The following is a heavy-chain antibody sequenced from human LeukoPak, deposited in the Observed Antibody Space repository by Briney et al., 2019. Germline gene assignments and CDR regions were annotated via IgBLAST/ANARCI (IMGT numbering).Heavy chain of an antibody. V-gene: IGHV3-48*01. CDR2: ISSSSSTI. Sequence: GGSLRLSCAASGFTFSSYSMNWVRQAPGKGLEWVSYISSSSSTIYYADSVKGRFTISRDNAKNSLYLQMNSLRAEDTAVYYCARDGYNWGFGYWGQGTLVTVSS. J-gene: IGHJ4*02. D-gene: IGHD1-1*01. CDR1: GFTFSSYS. CDR3: ARDGYNWGFGY.